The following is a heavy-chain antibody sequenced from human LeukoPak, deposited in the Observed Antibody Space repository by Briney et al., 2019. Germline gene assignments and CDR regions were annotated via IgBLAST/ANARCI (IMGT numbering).Heavy chain of an antibody. V-gene: IGHV4-34*01. CDR1: GGSFSGYY. CDR3: ASGVSLTEFDP. CDR2: INHSGST. Sequence: PSETLSLTCAVYGGSFSGYYWSWIRQPPGKGLEWIGEINHSGSTNYNPSLKSRVTISVDTSKNQFSLKLSSVTAADTGVYYCASGVSLTEFDPWGQGTLVTVSS. J-gene: IGHJ5*02. D-gene: IGHD3-10*01.